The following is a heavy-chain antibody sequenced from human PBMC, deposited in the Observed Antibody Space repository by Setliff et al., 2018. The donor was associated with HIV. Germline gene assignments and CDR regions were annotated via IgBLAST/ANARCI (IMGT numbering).Heavy chain of an antibody. CDR3: ARVGYHGSGRYSFDY. CDR2: IYNSGST. D-gene: IGHD3-10*01. Sequence: PSETLSLTCTVSGDSISSHSWNWIRQPPGKGLEWIGYIYNSGSTNYNPSLKSRVTISADTSKNQFSLNLSSVTAAETAVYYCARVGYHGSGRYSFDYWGQGTLVTVSS. V-gene: IGHV4-59*08. CDR1: GDSISSHS. J-gene: IGHJ4*02.